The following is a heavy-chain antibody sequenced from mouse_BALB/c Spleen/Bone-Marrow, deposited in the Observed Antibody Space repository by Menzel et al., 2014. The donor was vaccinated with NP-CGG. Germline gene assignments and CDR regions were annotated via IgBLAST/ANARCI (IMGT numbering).Heavy chain of an antibody. CDR1: GYTFTRYW. CDR3: ARGDYYGKGGAMDY. J-gene: IGHJ4*01. Sequence: VQLQQSGAELAKPGASVKMSCKASGYTFTRYWIHWVKPGPGQGLEWIGYINPSTGYTEYNQKFKDKATLTADKSSSTAYMQLSSLTYEGSAVYYCARGDYYGKGGAMDYWGQGTSVTVSS. V-gene: IGHV1-7*01. D-gene: IGHD1-1*01. CDR2: INPSTGYT.